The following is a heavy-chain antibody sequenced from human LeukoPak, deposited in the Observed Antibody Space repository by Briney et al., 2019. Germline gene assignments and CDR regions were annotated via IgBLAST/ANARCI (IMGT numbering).Heavy chain of an antibody. V-gene: IGHV3-48*04. J-gene: IGHJ6*02. CDR1: GFTVSSNY. Sequence: GGSLRLSCAASGFTVSSNYMTWVRQAPGKGLEWVSYISSSSSTIYYADSVKGRFTISRDNAKNSLYLQMNSLRAEDTAVYYCARDYGHCSSTSCYEPYYYGMDVWGQGTTVTVSS. CDR2: ISSSSSTI. CDR3: ARDYGHCSSTSCYEPYYYGMDV. D-gene: IGHD2-2*01.